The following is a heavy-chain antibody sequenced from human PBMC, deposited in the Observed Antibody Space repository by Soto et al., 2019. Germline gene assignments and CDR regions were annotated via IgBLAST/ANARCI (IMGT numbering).Heavy chain of an antibody. CDR3: ARVLLWFGRYNWFDP. Sequence: QVQLQESGPGLVKPSQTLSLTCTVSGGSISSGDYYWSWIRQPPGKGLEWLGYIYYSGSTYYNPSLKSRVTISVDTSKNQFSLKLSSVTAADTAVYYCARVLLWFGRYNWFDPWGQGTLVTVSS. D-gene: IGHD3-10*01. CDR1: GGSISSGDYY. V-gene: IGHV4-30-4*01. CDR2: IYYSGST. J-gene: IGHJ5*02.